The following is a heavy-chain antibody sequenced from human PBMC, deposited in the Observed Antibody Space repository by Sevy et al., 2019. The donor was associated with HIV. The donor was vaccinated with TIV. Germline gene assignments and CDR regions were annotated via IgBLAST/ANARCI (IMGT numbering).Heavy chain of an antibody. CDR3: ARFPPERAFDI. Sequence: GWSLRLSCAASGLAFSSYAMHWVRQAPDKGLEWVAVISYDGSNQDYADSVKGRFTISRDNSKNTLYLQMNSLRVEDTAVYYCARFPPERAFDIWGQGTMVTVSS. J-gene: IGHJ3*02. CDR2: ISYDGSNQ. V-gene: IGHV3-30*04. CDR1: GLAFSSYA.